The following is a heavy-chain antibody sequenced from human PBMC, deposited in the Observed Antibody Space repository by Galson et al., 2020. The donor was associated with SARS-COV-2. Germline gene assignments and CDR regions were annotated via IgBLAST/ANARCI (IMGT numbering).Heavy chain of an antibody. J-gene: IGHJ5*02. Sequence: SETLSLTCTVSGASISSSYYYWGWIRQPPGKGLEWIGSLYYRGSAYYSPSLKSRVTIPVDTSKNQFSLKLNSVTAADTAVYYCARQGGLLWFAEFPEASDWFDPWGQGTLVTVSS. CDR1: GASISSSYYY. D-gene: IGHD3-10*01. CDR3: ARQGGLLWFAEFPEASDWFDP. V-gene: IGHV4-39*01. CDR2: LYYRGSA.